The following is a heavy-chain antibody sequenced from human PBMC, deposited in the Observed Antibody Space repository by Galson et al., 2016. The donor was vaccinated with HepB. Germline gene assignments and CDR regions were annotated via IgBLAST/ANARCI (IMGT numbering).Heavy chain of an antibody. CDR3: AKNEQYPREYYFDH. Sequence: SLRLSCAASGFTFSSYGMHWVRQAPGKGLEWVAIISYDGRNKYYADSVKGRITISRDNSKNTLYLQVNSLRAEDTAMYYWAKNEQYPREYYFDHWGQGTLVTVSS. D-gene: IGHD5-24*01. V-gene: IGHV3-30*18. CDR2: ISYDGRNK. J-gene: IGHJ4*02. CDR1: GFTFSSYG.